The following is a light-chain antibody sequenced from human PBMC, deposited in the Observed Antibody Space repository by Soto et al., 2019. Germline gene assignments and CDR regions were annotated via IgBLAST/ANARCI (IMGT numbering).Light chain of an antibody. CDR2: EVS. J-gene: IGLJ1*01. CDR1: SSDVGAYNY. Sequence: QSALTQPASVSGPPGQSITISCTGTSSDVGAYNYVSWYQQHPGKAPKLMIYEVSNRPSGVSNRFSGSKSGNTASLTISGLQAEDEADYYCSSYIRSTTLVFVTGNKAPVL. CDR3: SSYIRSTTLV. V-gene: IGLV2-14*01.